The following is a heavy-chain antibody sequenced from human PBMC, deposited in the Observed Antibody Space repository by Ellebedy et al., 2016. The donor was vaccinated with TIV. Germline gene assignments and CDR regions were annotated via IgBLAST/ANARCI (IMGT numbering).Heavy chain of an antibody. CDR2: ISSSGGTT. CDR1: GFIFSDYQ. J-gene: IGHJ5*02. V-gene: IGHV3-11*01. Sequence: GESLKISCAASGFIFSDYQMSWIRQAPGKGLECVSYISSSGGTTYHADSVKGRFTISRDNAKNSLSLLMNSLRAEDTAVYYCARDARFIDQQHNWFDPWGQGTLVTVSS. CDR3: ARDARFIDQQHNWFDP. D-gene: IGHD2-2*01.